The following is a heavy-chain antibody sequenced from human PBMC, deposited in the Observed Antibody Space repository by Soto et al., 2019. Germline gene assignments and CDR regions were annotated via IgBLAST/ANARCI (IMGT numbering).Heavy chain of an antibody. J-gene: IGHJ4*02. Sequence: QVQLVESGGGLVKPGGSLRLSCAASGFTFSDYYMSWIRQAPGKGLEWVSYISSSSSYTNYADSVKGRFTISRDNAKNSLYLQMNSLRAEDTAVYYCARGLIPAADFDYWGQGTLVTVSS. D-gene: IGHD6-13*01. CDR1: GFTFSDYY. CDR2: ISSSSSYT. CDR3: ARGLIPAADFDY. V-gene: IGHV3-11*06.